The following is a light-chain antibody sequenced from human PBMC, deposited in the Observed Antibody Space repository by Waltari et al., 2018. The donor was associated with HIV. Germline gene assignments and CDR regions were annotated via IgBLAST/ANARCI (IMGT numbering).Light chain of an antibody. CDR3: ESCVSGLSAYV. Sequence: QSVLTQPPSVSGAPGQRVTISCTGSSPNIGAGYDVHWFQQLPGTAPKLLVYGNTNRPSGVPGRVSGCTSGTAASRAVSGLKAEDEGDYCCESCVSGLSAYVCGTGTKGTVL. V-gene: IGLV1-40*01. J-gene: IGLJ1*01. CDR1: SPNIGAGYD. CDR2: GNT.